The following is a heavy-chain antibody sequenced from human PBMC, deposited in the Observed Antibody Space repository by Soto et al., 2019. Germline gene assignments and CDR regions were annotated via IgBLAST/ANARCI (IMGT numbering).Heavy chain of an antibody. J-gene: IGHJ4*02. CDR3: ARTDSRPQDFDY. Sequence: ASVKVSCKASGGTFSAYTISWVRQAPGQGLEWVGWISTYNGNTNYAKKLQGRVTMTTDTSTSTVYMEMRSLRSDDTAVYYCARTDSRPQDFDYWGQGTLVTVSS. CDR1: GGTFSAYT. CDR2: ISTYNGNT. V-gene: IGHV1-18*01. D-gene: IGHD6-13*01.